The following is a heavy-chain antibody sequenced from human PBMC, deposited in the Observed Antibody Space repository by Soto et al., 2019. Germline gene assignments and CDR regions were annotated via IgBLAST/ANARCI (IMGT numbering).Heavy chain of an antibody. CDR3: ARDPERTLFFTAMVRFDP. CDR2: ISGSGGST. D-gene: IGHD5-18*01. J-gene: IGHJ5*02. V-gene: IGHV3-23*01. Sequence: PGGSLRLSCAASGFTFSSYAMSWVRQAPGKGLEWVSAISGSGGSTYYADSVKGRFTISRDNAKNTLYLQMNSLRAEDTAVYYCARDPERTLFFTAMVRFDPWGQGTLVTVSS. CDR1: GFTFSSYA.